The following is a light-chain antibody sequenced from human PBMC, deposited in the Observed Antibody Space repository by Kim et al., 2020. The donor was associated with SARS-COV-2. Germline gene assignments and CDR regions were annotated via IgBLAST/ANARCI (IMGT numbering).Light chain of an antibody. CDR3: NCRNSSANRVI. CDR2: GRN. V-gene: IGLV3-19*01. Sequence: LGQTVRMTCQGDNVGIVYAGWYRQKPGQAPILVMYGRNNRRPSGIPDRFSGSTSGNTAYLTIPGTQAEDEAVYYCNCRNSSANRVIFGGGTQLTVL. J-gene: IGLJ2*01. CDR1: NVGIVY.